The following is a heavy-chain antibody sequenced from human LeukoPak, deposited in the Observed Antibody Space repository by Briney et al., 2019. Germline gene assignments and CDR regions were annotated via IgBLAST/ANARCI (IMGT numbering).Heavy chain of an antibody. Sequence: SVKVSCKASGGTFSSYAIIWVRQAPGQGLEWMGRIIPILGIANYAQKFQGRVTITADKSTSTAYMELSSLRSEDTAVYYCARDDWFDPWGQGTLVTVSS. CDR1: GGTFSSYA. CDR3: ARDDWFDP. V-gene: IGHV1-69*04. J-gene: IGHJ5*02. CDR2: IIPILGIA.